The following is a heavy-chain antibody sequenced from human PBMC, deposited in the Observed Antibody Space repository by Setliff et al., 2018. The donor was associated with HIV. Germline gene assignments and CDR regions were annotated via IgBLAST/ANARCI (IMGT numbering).Heavy chain of an antibody. V-gene: IGHV2-5*02. D-gene: IGHD3-10*01. Sequence: SGPTLVNPTETLTLTCTFSGFSLNDNGEGVGWIRQPPGKAPEWLALIFWDDDNRYNPSLKTRLSIRKDSSKNQVVLTMTNMDPVDTATYYCAHLLIMPGSTSGWFDPLGQGTLVTVSS. CDR2: IFWDDDN. CDR3: AHLLIMPGSTSGWFDP. J-gene: IGHJ5*02. CDR1: GFSLNDNGEG.